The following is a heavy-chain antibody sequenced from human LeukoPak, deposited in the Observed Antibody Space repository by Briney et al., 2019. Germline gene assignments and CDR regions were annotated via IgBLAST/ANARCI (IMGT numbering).Heavy chain of an antibody. CDR1: GYTFTGYY. CDR2: INPNSGGT. J-gene: IGHJ4*02. CDR3: ARDRGGDIVATPDY. Sequence: GASVKVSCKASGYTFTGYYMHWVRQAPGQGLEWMGWINPNSGGTNYAQKFQGRVTMTRDTSISTAHMELSRLRSDDTAVYYCARDRGGDIVATPDYWGQGTLVTVSS. D-gene: IGHD5-12*01. V-gene: IGHV1-2*02.